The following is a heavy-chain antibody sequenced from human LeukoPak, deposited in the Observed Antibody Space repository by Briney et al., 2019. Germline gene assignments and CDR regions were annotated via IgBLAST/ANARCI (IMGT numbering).Heavy chain of an antibody. CDR3: AKIQGWFNAAFHI. V-gene: IGHV3-11*01. D-gene: IGHD6-19*01. CDR2: ITPSGSTI. CDR1: GFTFSDYY. J-gene: IGHJ3*02. Sequence: PGGSLRLSCAASGFTFSDYYMSWIRHAPGQGLEWVSYITPSGSTIYYADSVKGRFTVSRDNAKNSLFLQMNSLRAEDTAVYYCAKIQGWFNAAFHIGGQGTMVTVSS.